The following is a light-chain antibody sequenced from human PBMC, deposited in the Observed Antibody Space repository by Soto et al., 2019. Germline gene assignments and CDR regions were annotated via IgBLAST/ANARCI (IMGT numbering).Light chain of an antibody. CDR1: QGITNY. CDR3: QPLGMQYPLT. CDR2: AAA. Sequence: DIQLTQSPSFLSASVGDRVTITCRAIQGITNYVAWYQQKPGKAPNVLIYAAATLQSGVPSRFSGSGSGTEFTLTMSSLQTEAFATYCCQPLGMQYPLTFDSRTKEEVK. V-gene: IGKV1-9*01. J-gene: IGKJ4*01.